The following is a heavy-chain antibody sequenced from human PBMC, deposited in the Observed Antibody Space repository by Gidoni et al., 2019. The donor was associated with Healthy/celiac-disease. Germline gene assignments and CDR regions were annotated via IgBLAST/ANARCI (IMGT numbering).Heavy chain of an antibody. CDR3: ARDSNYDFWSSGGWFDP. J-gene: IGHJ5*02. D-gene: IGHD3-3*01. Sequence: QVQLQESGPGLVKPSQTLSLTCTVSGGSLSSGDYYWRWIRQHPGKGLEWIGYIYYSGSTYYNPSLKSRVTISVDTSKNQFSLKLSSVTAADTAVYYCARDSNYDFWSSGGWFDPWGQGTLVTVSS. CDR2: IYYSGST. V-gene: IGHV4-31*03. CDR1: GGSLSSGDYY.